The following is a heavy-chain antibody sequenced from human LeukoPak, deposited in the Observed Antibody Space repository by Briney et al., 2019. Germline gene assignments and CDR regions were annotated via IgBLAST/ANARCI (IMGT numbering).Heavy chain of an antibody. CDR2: INHSGST. CDR3: ARGRGIVGTRFDP. J-gene: IGHJ5*02. V-gene: IGHV4-34*01. CDR1: GESFSGYY. Sequence: SETLSLTCAVYGESFSGYYWSWIRQPPGKGLEWIGEINHSGSTNYNPSLKSRVTISVDTSKNQFSLKLSSVTAADTAVYYCARGRGIVGTRFDPWGQGTLVTVSS. D-gene: IGHD1-26*01.